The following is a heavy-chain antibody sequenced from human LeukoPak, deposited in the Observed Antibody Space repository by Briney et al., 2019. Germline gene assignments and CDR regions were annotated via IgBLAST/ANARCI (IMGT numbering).Heavy chain of an antibody. V-gene: IGHV3-23*01. J-gene: IGHJ6*03. Sequence: GGSLRLSCAASGFTFSSYGMSWVRQAPGKGLEWVSAISGSGGSTYYADSVKGRFTISRDNSKNTLYLQMNSLRAEDTAVYYCAKEGVVVPAATYYYYMDVWGKGTTVTISS. CDR1: GFTFSSYG. CDR2: ISGSGGST. D-gene: IGHD2-2*01. CDR3: AKEGVVVPAATYYYYMDV.